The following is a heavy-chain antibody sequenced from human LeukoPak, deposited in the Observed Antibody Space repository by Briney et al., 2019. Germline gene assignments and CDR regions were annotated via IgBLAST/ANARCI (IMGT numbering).Heavy chain of an antibody. CDR2: INPNSGVT. J-gene: IGHJ4*02. V-gene: IGHV1-2*02. Sequence: GASVKVSCKASGYTFTAYYMHWVRQAPGQGPEWMGWINPNSGVTNYAQKFQGRVIMTSDTSISTAYMEFSRLRSDDTAMYYCARDLGVTVRPFILFYWGQGTLVTVSS. D-gene: IGHD6-6*01. CDR1: GYTFTAYY. CDR3: ARDLGVTVRPFILFY.